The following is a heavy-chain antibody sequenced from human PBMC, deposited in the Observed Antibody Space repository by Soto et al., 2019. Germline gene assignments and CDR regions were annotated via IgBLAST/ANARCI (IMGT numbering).Heavy chain of an antibody. CDR2: ISGSGGST. CDR1: GFTFSNYA. J-gene: IGHJ5*02. Sequence: EVQLLESGGGLVQPGGSLRLSCAASGFTFSNYAMCWVRQAPGKGPEWVSGISGSGGSTDYADSVKGRFTIFRDNSKNTLYLQMNSLRAEDTAVYYCAKDHARELRYNWLDPWGQGTLVTVSS. D-gene: IGHD1-7*01. V-gene: IGHV3-23*01. CDR3: AKDHARELRYNWLDP.